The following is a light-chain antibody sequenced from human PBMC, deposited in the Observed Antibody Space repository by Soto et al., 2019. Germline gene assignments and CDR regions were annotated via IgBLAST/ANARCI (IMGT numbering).Light chain of an antibody. CDR3: QTWGTGMPV. Sequence: QSVLTQSPSASASLGASVKLTCTLSSGHSSYAIAWHQQQPEKGPRYLMKLNSDGSHSKGDGIPDRFSGSSSGAERYLTISSLQSEDEADYYCQTWGTGMPVFGGGTMVTVL. CDR1: SGHSSYA. V-gene: IGLV4-69*01. J-gene: IGLJ2*01. CDR2: LNSDGSH.